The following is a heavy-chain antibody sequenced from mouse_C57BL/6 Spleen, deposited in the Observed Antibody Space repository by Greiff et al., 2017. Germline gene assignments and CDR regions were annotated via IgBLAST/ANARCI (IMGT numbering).Heavy chain of an antibody. D-gene: IGHD2-5*01. V-gene: IGHV5-4*01. J-gene: IGHJ3*01. Sequence: EVQGVESGGGLVKPGGSLKLSCAASGFTFSSYAMSWVRQTPEKRLEWVATISDGGSYTYYPDNVKGRFTISRDNAKNNLYLQMSHLKSEDTAMYYCANSNWFAYWGQGTLVTVSA. CDR3: ANSNWFAY. CDR1: GFTFSSYA. CDR2: ISDGGSYT.